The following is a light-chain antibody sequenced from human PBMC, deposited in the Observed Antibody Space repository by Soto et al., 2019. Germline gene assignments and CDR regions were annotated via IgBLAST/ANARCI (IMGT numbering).Light chain of an antibody. V-gene: IGKV3-15*01. CDR3: QQYNNWPYT. Sequence: EIVMTQSPATLSVSPGERATLSCRASQSVSSNLAWYQQKPGQAPRLLIYGASTRATGIPARFSGSGSGTEFTLTISSLQSEEFAVYYCQQYNNWPYTFGQATKLGIK. CDR2: GAS. J-gene: IGKJ2*01. CDR1: QSVSSN.